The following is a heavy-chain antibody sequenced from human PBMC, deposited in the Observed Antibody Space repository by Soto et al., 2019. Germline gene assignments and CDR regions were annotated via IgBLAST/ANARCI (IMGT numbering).Heavy chain of an antibody. V-gene: IGHV1-69*01. CDR2: IIPIFGTA. CDR3: ASSWKVYYYDSSGYPPTFDY. J-gene: IGHJ4*02. Sequence: SVKVSCKASGGTFSSYALRWVRQAPVQGLEWMGGIIPIFGTANYAQKFQGRVTIAADESTSTAYMELSSLRSEDTAVYYCASSWKVYYYDSSGYPPTFDYWGQGTLVTVSS. D-gene: IGHD3-22*01. CDR1: GGTFSSYA.